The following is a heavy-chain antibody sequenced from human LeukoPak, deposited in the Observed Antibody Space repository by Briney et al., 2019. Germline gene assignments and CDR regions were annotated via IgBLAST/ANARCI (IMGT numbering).Heavy chain of an antibody. CDR2: ISRSGSTK. D-gene: IGHD6-19*01. CDR3: ARDQVSVAGTGIDY. V-gene: IGHV3-48*03. Sequence: GGSLRLSCAASGFTFSSYEMNWVRQAPGKGLEWVSSISRSGSTKYYADSVKGRFTISRDNAKNSLFLQMNSLRAEDTAVYYCARDQVSVAGTGIDYWGQGTLITVSS. J-gene: IGHJ4*02. CDR1: GFTFSSYE.